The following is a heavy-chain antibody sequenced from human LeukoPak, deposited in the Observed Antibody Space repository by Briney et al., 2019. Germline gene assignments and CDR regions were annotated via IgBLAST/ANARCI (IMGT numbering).Heavy chain of an antibody. J-gene: IGHJ5*02. CDR1: GYTLTRYY. CDR2: INPNSGGT. CDR3: ARVGPAAIWLDP. V-gene: IGHV1-2*02. D-gene: IGHD6-25*01. Sequence: GASVKVSFKPSGYTLTRYYMHRLRQAPGQGREWMGWINPNSGGTNYAQKFQGRVTMTRDTSIRTGYVELSRLRADDTVVDGWARVGPAAIWLDPWGQGTLVTVSS.